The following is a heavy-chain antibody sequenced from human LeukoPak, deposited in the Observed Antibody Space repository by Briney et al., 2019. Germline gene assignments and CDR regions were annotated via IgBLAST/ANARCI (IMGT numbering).Heavy chain of an antibody. CDR3: ARLGLTRYSSSRVDY. D-gene: IGHD6-13*01. CDR2: IYYSGGT. V-gene: IGHV4-39*07. Sequence: SETLSLTCTVPGGSISSTYYYWGWIRQPPGKGLEWIGSIYYSGGTFYNPSLKSRVTISVDTSKNQFSLKLSSVTAADTAVYYCARLGLTRYSSSRVDYWGQGTLVTVSS. J-gene: IGHJ4*02. CDR1: GGSISSTYYY.